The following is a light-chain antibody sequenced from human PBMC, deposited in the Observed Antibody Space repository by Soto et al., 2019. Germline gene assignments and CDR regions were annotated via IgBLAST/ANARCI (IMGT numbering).Light chain of an antibody. J-gene: IGKJ1*01. CDR2: AAS. CDR1: QGISSY. Sequence: IQLTQCPSSLSASVGDRVTITCRASQGISSYLAWYQQKPGKAPKLLIYAASTLQSGVPSRFSGSGSGTDFTLTISCLQSEDFATYYCQQYYSYPWTFGQGTKV. CDR3: QQYYSYPWT. V-gene: IGKV1-9*01.